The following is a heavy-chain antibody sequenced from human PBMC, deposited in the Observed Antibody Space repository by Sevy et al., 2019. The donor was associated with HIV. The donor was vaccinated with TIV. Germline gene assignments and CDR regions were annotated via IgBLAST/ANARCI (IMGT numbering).Heavy chain of an antibody. CDR2: IYSGGST. V-gene: IGHV3-53*01. Sequence: GGSLRLSCAASGFTVSSNYMSWVRQAPGKGLEWVSVIYSGGSTYYADSVKGRFTISRDNSKNTLYHQMNSLRAEDTSVYYCARDRGIAARPRYYYYGMDVWGQGTTVTVSS. J-gene: IGHJ6*02. CDR3: ARDRGIAARPRYYYYGMDV. CDR1: GFTVSSNY. D-gene: IGHD6-6*01.